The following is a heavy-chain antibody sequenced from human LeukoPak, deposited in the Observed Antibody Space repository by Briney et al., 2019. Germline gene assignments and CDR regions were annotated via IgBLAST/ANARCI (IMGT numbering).Heavy chain of an antibody. CDR2: IDPTDSYT. D-gene: IGHD2-15*01. CDR1: GYSFTSYW. V-gene: IGHV5-10-1*01. Sequence: GESLKISCKGSGYSFTSYWISWVRQMPGKGLEWMGRIDPTDSYTNYSPSFQGHVTISADKSINTAYLQWSSLKASDSAMYYCARQEGSCRGGSCWGYWGQGTLVTVSS. J-gene: IGHJ4*02. CDR3: ARQEGSCRGGSCWGY.